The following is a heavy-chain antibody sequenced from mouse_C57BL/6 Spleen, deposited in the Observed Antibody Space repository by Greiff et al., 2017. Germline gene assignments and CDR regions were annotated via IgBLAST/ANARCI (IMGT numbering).Heavy chain of an antibody. CDR3: ARCLYGSSYFDY. Sequence: QVQLQQSGAELARPGASVKMSCKASGYTFTSYTMHWVKQRPGQGLEWIGYINPSSGYTKYNQKFKDKATLTADKSSSTAYMQLSSLTSEDSAVYYCARCLYGSSYFDYWGQGTTLTVSS. CDR1: GYTFTSYT. J-gene: IGHJ2*01. V-gene: IGHV1-4*01. CDR2: INPSSGYT. D-gene: IGHD1-1*01.